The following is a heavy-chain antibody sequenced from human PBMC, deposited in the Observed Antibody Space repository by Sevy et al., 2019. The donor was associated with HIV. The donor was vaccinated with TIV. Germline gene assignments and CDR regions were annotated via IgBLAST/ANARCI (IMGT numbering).Heavy chain of an antibody. CDR3: ARDSAILNSRAFDI. D-gene: IGHD3-9*01. V-gene: IGHV4-59*13. CDR2: IYYSGTT. J-gene: IGHJ3*02. CDR1: AGSISSYY. Sequence: SETLSLTCSVSAGSISSYYWSWIRQPPGKGLEWIGYIYYSGTTDYNPSLKSRVTISQDKSKKVFSLRLRSVTAADTAVYYCARDSAILNSRAFDIWGQGTMVTVS.